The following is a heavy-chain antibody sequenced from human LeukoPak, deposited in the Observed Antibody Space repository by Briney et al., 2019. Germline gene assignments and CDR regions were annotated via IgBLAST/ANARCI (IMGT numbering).Heavy chain of an antibody. V-gene: IGHV7-4-1*02. CDR1: GYTFTRSA. CDR2: SNTNTGSP. CDR3: ARDPLPLYYYDSSGYPDY. Sequence: ASVKVSCKTSGYTFTRSALTWVRQAPGQGLEWMGWSNTNTGSPTYAQGFTGRFVFSLDTSVSTAYLQISSLKAEDTAVYYCARDPLPLYYYDSSGYPDYWGQGTLVTVSS. J-gene: IGHJ4*02. D-gene: IGHD3-22*01.